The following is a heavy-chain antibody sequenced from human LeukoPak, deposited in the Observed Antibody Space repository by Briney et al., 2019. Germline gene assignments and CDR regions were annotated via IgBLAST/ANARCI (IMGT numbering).Heavy chain of an antibody. CDR2: ITGSGGDS. J-gene: IGHJ6*02. CDR1: GFTFRAYA. V-gene: IGHV3-23*01. CDR3: ARRAIMDV. Sequence: PGGSLRLSCEGSGFTFRAYAMTWVRQGPGKGLEWVSTITGSGGDSYKADSVKGRFTISRDNSKNTLYLQMNNLRSEDTAVYYCARRAIMDVWGQGTTVSVSS.